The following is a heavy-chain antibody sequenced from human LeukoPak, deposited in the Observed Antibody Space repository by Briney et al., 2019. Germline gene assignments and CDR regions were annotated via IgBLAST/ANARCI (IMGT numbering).Heavy chain of an antibody. V-gene: IGHV1-2*02. CDR3: ARARGGSYYYNYMDV. Sequence: GASVKVSCKASGYTFTGYYMHWVRQAPGQGLEWMGWINPNSGGTNYAQKFQGRVTMTTDTSTSTAYMELRSLRSDDTAVYYCARARGGSYYYNYMDVWGKGTTVTVSS. J-gene: IGHJ6*03. CDR1: GYTFTGYY. CDR2: INPNSGGT. D-gene: IGHD3-16*01.